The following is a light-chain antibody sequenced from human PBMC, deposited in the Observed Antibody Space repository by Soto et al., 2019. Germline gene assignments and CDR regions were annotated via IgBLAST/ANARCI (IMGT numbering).Light chain of an antibody. CDR3: MQALQTAWT. J-gene: IGKJ1*01. CDR2: LGS. Sequence: DIVMTQSPLSLPVTPGEPASISCRSSQSLLHSNGYNYLDWYLQKPGQSPQLLIYLGSNRASGVPDRFSASGSGTDFTLKISSVEAEDVGVYYCMQALQTAWTFGQGTKVEIK. V-gene: IGKV2-28*01. CDR1: QSLLHSNGYNY.